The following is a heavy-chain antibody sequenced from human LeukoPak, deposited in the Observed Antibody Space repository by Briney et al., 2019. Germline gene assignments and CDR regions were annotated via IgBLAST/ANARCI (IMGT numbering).Heavy chain of an antibody. CDR3: AKVLAVGLPYFDY. CDR2: ISYDGSNK. D-gene: IGHD5-18*01. V-gene: IGHV3-30*18. J-gene: IGHJ4*02. CDR1: GFTFSSYG. Sequence: GGSLRLSCAASGFTFSSYGMHWVRQAPGKGLEWVAVISYDGSNKYYADSVKGRFTISRDNSKNTLYLQMNSLRAEDTAVYYCAKVLAVGLPYFDYWGQGTLVTVSS.